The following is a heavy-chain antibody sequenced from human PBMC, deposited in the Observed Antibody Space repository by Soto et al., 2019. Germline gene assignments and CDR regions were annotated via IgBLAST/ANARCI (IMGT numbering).Heavy chain of an antibody. V-gene: IGHV4-61*01. CDR1: GGSVRSGSYY. CDR2: ISYSGST. CDR3: AREGGTIFGVDNFDS. Sequence: LSLTCTVSGGSVRSGSYYWSWIRQPPGKGLEWIGYISYSGSTNYNPSLKSRVTISVDTSKNQFSLNLNSVTAADTAVYYCAREGGTIFGVDNFDSWGQGTLVTVSS. D-gene: IGHD3-3*01. J-gene: IGHJ4*02.